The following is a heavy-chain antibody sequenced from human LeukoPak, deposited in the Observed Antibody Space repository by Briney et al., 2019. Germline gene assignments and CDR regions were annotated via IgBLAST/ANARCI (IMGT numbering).Heavy chain of an antibody. J-gene: IGHJ2*01. CDR2: IYTSGST. V-gene: IGHV4-4*07. Sequence: PSETLSLTCTVSGGSISSYYWSWIRQPAGKGLEWIGRIYTSGSTNYNPSLKSRVTMSVDTSKNQFSLELSSVTAADTAVYYCARGYCSSTSCHRAPFDLWGRGTLVTVSS. D-gene: IGHD2-2*02. CDR1: GGSISSYY. CDR3: ARGYCSSTSCHRAPFDL.